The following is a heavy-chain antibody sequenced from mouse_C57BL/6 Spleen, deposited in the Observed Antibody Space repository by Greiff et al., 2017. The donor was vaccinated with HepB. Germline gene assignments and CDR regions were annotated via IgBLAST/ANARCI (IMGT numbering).Heavy chain of an antibody. CDR1: GFTFSSYA. CDR2: ISDGGSYT. V-gene: IGHV5-4*01. CDR3: AREGKLGRGYFDV. D-gene: IGHD4-1*01. J-gene: IGHJ1*03. Sequence: EVHLVESGGGLVKPGGSLKLSCVASGFTFSSYAMSWVRQTPEKRLEWVATISDGGSYTYYPDNVKGRFTISRDNAKNNLYLQMSHLKSEDTAMYYCAREGKLGRGYFDVWGTGTTVTVSS.